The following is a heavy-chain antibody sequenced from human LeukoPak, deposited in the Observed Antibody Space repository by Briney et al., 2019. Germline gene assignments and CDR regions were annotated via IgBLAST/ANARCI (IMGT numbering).Heavy chain of an antibody. D-gene: IGHD2/OR15-2a*01. CDR1: GYTFTDYY. CDR2: INPNSGGT. CDR3: ARVSTMSPNHHEDDAFDI. J-gene: IGHJ3*02. Sequence: ASVKVSCKASGYTFTDYYMHWVRQAPGQGLEWMGWINPNSGGTNSAQKFQGRVTMTRDTSISTAYMDLSRLRSDDTAVYYCARVSTMSPNHHEDDAFDIWGQGTMVTVSS. V-gene: IGHV1-2*02.